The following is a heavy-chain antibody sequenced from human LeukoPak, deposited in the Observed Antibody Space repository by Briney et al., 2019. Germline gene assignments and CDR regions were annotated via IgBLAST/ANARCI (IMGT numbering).Heavy chain of an antibody. D-gene: IGHD3-22*01. J-gene: IGHJ4*02. CDR1: DFTFSDYW. Sequence: GGSLRLSCAASDFTFSDYWMNWVRQVPGKGLVWVARVNNDGSDTIYADSVEGRFTITRDNAKNTLYLQMNSLRAEDTAVYYCARDGDSSGYYVNFDYWGQGTLVTVSS. CDR2: VNNDGSDT. V-gene: IGHV3-74*01. CDR3: ARDGDSSGYYVNFDY.